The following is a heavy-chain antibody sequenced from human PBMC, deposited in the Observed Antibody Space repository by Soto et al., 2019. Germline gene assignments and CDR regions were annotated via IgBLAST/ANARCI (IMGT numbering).Heavy chain of an antibody. CDR1: GFTFSPYP. Sequence: QVQLVESGGGVVQSGRSLRLSCAASGFTFSPYPMHWVRQAPGKGLEWVAVVSYDETSKYYADSVKGRFTISRDNSKNTLYRQMNSLGPEDTAVYYCVRCWGSGDGSNVGYNWLDPWGQGTLVTVSS. CDR2: VSYDETSK. V-gene: IGHV3-30-3*01. CDR3: VRCWGSGDGSNVGYNWLDP. D-gene: IGHD2-8*01. J-gene: IGHJ5*02.